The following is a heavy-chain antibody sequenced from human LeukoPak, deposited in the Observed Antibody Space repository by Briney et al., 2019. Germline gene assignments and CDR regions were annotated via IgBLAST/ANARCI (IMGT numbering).Heavy chain of an antibody. CDR3: AKVSYCSSPSCYRDY. Sequence: GGSLRLSCAASGFTFSSYDMHWVRQATGKGLEWVSAIGTAGDTYYPGSVKGRFTISRDNSKNTLYLQMNSLRAEDTAVYYCAKVSYCSSPSCYRDYWGQGTLVTVSS. D-gene: IGHD2-2*01. J-gene: IGHJ4*02. V-gene: IGHV3-13*01. CDR2: IGTAGDT. CDR1: GFTFSSYD.